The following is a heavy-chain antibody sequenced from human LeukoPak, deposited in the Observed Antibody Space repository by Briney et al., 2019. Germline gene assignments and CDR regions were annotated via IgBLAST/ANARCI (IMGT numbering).Heavy chain of an antibody. J-gene: IGHJ4*02. D-gene: IGHD3-22*01. CDR1: GGSLSNYY. Sequence: SETLSLTCTVSGGSLSNYYWSWIRQSPGKTLEWIGYIYYSGTTTNYNPSLKSRVTISIDTSKNQFSLRLSSVTAANTAVYYCAREYSYYDSSGYYYGSGYFDYWGQGTLVTVSS. V-gene: IGHV4-59*01. CDR2: IYYSGTTT. CDR3: AREYSYYDSSGYYYGSGYFDY.